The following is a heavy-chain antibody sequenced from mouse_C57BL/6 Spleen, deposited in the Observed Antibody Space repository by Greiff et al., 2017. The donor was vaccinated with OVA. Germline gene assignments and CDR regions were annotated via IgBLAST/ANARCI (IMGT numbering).Heavy chain of an antibody. CDR2: IYPGDGDT. CDR3: ARWSYEAMDY. V-gene: IGHV1-80*01. Sequence: QVHVKQSGAELVKPGASVKISCKASGYAFSSYWMNWVKQRPGKGLAWIGQIYPGDGDTNYNGKFKGKATLTADKSSSTAYMQLSSLTSEDSAVDYWARWSYEAMDYWGQGTSVTVSS. J-gene: IGHJ4*01. CDR1: GYAFSSYW. D-gene: IGHD1-1*01.